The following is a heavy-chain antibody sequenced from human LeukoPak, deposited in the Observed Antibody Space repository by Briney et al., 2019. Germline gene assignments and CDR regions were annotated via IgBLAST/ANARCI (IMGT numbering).Heavy chain of an antibody. Sequence: SETLSLTCTVSGGSISSYYWSWIRQPPGKGLEWWGYIYYSGSTNYNPSLKSRVTISVDTSKNQFSLKLSSVTAADTAVYYCARDGDPVYYDILTGYYIGAFDIWGQGTMVTVSS. D-gene: IGHD3-9*01. CDR2: IYYSGST. V-gene: IGHV4-59*01. CDR3: ARDGDPVYYDILTGYYIGAFDI. J-gene: IGHJ3*02. CDR1: GGSISSYY.